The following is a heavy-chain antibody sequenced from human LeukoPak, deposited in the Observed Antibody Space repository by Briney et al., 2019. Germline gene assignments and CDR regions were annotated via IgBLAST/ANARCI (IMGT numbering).Heavy chain of an antibody. Sequence: SQTLSLTCAISGDSVSINSGAWNWIRQSPSGGLEWLGRTYYRSKWYNDYAVSVRSRIIINADTSKNQFSLQLNSVTPEDTAVYYCARGQWEDEYLQHGGQGTLVTVSS. J-gene: IGHJ1*01. V-gene: IGHV6-1*01. CDR2: TYYRSKWYN. D-gene: IGHD1-26*01. CDR1: GDSVSINSGA. CDR3: ARGQWEDEYLQH.